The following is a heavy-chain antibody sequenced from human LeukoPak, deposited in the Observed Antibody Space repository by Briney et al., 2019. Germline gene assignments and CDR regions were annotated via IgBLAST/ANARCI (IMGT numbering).Heavy chain of an antibody. V-gene: IGHV3-23*01. Sequence: GGSLRLSCAASGFTVSSNYMSWVRQAPGKGLEWVSAISGSGGSTYYADSVKGRFTISRDNSKNTLYLQMNSLRAEDTAVYYCAKVSHGYYDSSGYYPDYWGQGTLVTVSS. J-gene: IGHJ4*02. CDR3: AKVSHGYYDSSGYYPDY. D-gene: IGHD3-22*01. CDR2: ISGSGGST. CDR1: GFTVSSNY.